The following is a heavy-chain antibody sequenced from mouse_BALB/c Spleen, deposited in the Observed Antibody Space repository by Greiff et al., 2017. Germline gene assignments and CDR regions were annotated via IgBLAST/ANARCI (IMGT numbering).Heavy chain of an antibody. V-gene: IGHV5-6-5*01. CDR2: ISSGGST. CDR3: ERVGYWWYLDG. J-gene: IGHJ1*01. Sequence: EVHLVESGGGLVKPGGSLKLSCAASGFTFSSYAMSWVRQTPEQRLEWVVSISSGGSTYYPDSVKGRFTITRDDARNILYLQMRSRRSKDTAMYYCERVGYWWYLDGWGAGTTVTVSS. CDR1: GFTFSSYA. D-gene: IGHD2-3*01.